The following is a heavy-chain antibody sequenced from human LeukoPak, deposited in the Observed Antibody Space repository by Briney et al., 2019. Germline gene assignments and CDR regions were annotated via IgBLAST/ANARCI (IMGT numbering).Heavy chain of an antibody. CDR3: ARGIAAAGIWFSWFDP. V-gene: IGHV4-34*01. D-gene: IGHD6-13*01. J-gene: IGHJ5*02. CDR2: INHSGST. CDR1: GGSFSGYY. Sequence: PSETLSLTCAVYGGSFSGYYWSWIRQPPGKGLEWIGEINHSGSTNYNPSLKSRVTISVDTSKNQFSLKLRSVTAADTAVYYCARGIAAAGIWFSWFDPWGQGTLVTVSS.